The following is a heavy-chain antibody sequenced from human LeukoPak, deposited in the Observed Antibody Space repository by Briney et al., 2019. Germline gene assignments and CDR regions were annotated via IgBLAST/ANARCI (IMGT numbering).Heavy chain of an antibody. D-gene: IGHD2-15*01. J-gene: IGHJ4*02. V-gene: IGHV1-3*03. CDR1: GGTFSSYA. CDR2: INAGNGNT. Sequence: ASVKVSCKASGGTFSSYAISWVRQAPGQRLEWMGWINAGNGNTKYSQEFQGRVTITRDTSASTAYMELSSLRSEDMAVYYCARGDHGLYCSGGSCYEVPYYFDYWGQGTLVTVSS. CDR3: ARGDHGLYCSGGSCYEVPYYFDY.